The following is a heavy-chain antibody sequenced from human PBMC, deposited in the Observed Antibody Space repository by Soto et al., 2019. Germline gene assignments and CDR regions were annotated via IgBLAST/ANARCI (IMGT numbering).Heavy chain of an antibody. CDR1: GGTFSRYA. CDR2: IIPIFGTA. Sequence: QVQLVQSGAEVKKPGSSVKVSCKASGGTFSRYAISWVRQAPGQGLEGMGGIIPIFGTANYAQKFQGRDTITADESTSTAYMELSSLRSEDTAVYYCARAPLRFLSGYYYYGMDVWGQGTTVTVSS. J-gene: IGHJ6*02. CDR3: ARAPLRFLSGYYYYGMDV. V-gene: IGHV1-69*01. D-gene: IGHD3-3*01.